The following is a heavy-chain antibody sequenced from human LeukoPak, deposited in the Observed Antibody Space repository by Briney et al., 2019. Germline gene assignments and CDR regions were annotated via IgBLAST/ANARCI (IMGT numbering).Heavy chain of an antibody. V-gene: IGHV3-21*01. CDR2: ISSSSSYI. CDR3: ATEVTEYGSGSYYNRYFDY. D-gene: IGHD3-10*01. CDR1: GFTFSIYS. Sequence: GGSLRLSCAAAGFTFSIYSMNWVRQAPGKGLEWVSSISSSSSYIYYADSVTGRFTISRDNAKNSLYLQMNSLRAEDTAVYYCATEVTEYGSGSYYNRYFDYWGQGTLVTVSS. J-gene: IGHJ4*02.